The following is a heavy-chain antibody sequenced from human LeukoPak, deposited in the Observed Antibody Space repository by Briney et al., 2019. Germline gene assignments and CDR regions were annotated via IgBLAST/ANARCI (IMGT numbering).Heavy chain of an antibody. D-gene: IGHD3-3*01. CDR1: GFTFSSYA. J-gene: IGHJ4*02. V-gene: IGHV3-23*01. CDR2: ISGSGGST. Sequence: GGSLRLSCAASGFTFSSYAMSWVRQAPGKGLEWASAISGSGGSTYYADSVKGRSTISRDNSKNTLYLQMNSLRAEDTAVYYCAKEPLQGIFCYWGQGTLVTVSS. CDR3: AKEPLQGIFCY.